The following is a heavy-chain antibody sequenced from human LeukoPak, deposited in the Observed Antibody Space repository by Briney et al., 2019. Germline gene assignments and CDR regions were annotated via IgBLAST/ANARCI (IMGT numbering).Heavy chain of an antibody. CDR3: AREGSGIQLWLLAGSEFDY. Sequence: PSETLSLTCIVSGGSISSYNWNWIRQPPGKGLEWVSYISSSSTIYYADSVKGRFTISRDNAKNSLYLQMNSLRAEDTAVYYCAREGSGIQLWLLAGSEFDYWGQGTLVTVSS. V-gene: IGHV3-48*01. J-gene: IGHJ4*02. D-gene: IGHD5-18*01. CDR1: GGSISSYN. CDR2: ISSSSTI.